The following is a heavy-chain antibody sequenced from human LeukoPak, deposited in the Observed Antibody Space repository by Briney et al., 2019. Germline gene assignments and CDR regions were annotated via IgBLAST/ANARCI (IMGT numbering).Heavy chain of an antibody. V-gene: IGHV5-51*01. Sequence: GESLKISCKGSGYRFTSYWIGWVRQMPGKGLEWMGIIYPGDSDTRYGPSFQGQVTISADKSISTAYLHWSSLKASDTAIYYCARQTGAGPKTYYFMAAWGAGTTVTVSS. CDR3: ARQTGAGPKTYYFMAA. J-gene: IGHJ6*03. CDR1: GYRFTSYW. CDR2: IYPGDSDT.